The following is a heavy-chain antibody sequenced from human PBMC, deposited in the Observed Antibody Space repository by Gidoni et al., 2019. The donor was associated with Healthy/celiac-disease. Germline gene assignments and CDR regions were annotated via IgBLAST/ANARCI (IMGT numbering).Heavy chain of an antibody. CDR2: IDWDDDK. CDR1: GFSLSTSGMC. Sequence: QVTLRESGPALVKPTQTLPLTCTFSGFSLSTSGMCVSWIRQPPGKALEWLARIDWDDDKYYSTSLKTRLTISKDTSKNQVVLTMTNMDPVDTATYYCARIPGGATERNYYFDYWGQGTLVTVSS. D-gene: IGHD1-26*01. V-gene: IGHV2-70*15. CDR3: ARIPGGATERNYYFDY. J-gene: IGHJ4*02.